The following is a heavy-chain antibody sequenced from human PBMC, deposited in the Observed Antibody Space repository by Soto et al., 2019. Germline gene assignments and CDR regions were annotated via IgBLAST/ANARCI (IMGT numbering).Heavy chain of an antibody. Sequence: VGSLRLSCGASGFTFSKYGVHWVRQAPGQGLEWVALISYDGRNIDYADAVKGRFTISRDNSKNSVYLQMNSLRSEDTAVYYCATLDYEGAVHWGQGTRVTVSS. CDR3: ATLDYEGAVH. CDR1: GFTFSKYG. CDR2: ISYDGRNI. J-gene: IGHJ4*02. V-gene: IGHV3-30*03. D-gene: IGHD3-22*01.